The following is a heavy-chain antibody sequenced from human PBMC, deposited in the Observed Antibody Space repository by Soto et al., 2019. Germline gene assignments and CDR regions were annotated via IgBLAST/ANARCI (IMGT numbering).Heavy chain of an antibody. Sequence: PRGSLRVSCAPSVFTFSTYAMSWVRQAPGKGLECVSTISGSGGTTYYADSVKGRFTISRDNSKNTLYLQMKSLRAEDTAVYYCAKVRSTTIFDVVSLFDYWGQGTMVTVSS. CDR1: VFTFSTYA. CDR2: ISGSGGTT. D-gene: IGHD3-3*01. J-gene: IGHJ4*02. CDR3: AKVRSTTIFDVVSLFDY. V-gene: IGHV3-23*01.